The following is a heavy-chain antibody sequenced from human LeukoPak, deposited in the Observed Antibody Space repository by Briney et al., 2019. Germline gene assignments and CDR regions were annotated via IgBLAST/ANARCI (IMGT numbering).Heavy chain of an antibody. D-gene: IGHD3-3*01. CDR2: IYYSGST. Sequence: SETLSLTCTVSGGSISSYYWSWIRQPPGKGLEWIGYIYYSGSTNYNPSLKSRVTISVDTSKNQFSLKLSSVTAADTAVYYCARNFHYDFWSGYAPLDYWGQGTLVTVSS. J-gene: IGHJ4*02. CDR3: ARNFHYDFWSGYAPLDY. CDR1: GGSISSYY. V-gene: IGHV4-59*01.